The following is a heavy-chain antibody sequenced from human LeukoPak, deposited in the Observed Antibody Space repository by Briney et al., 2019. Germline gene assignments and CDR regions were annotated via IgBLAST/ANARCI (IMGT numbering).Heavy chain of an antibody. CDR3: AKGVHSSGWWGTPPRDYLDY. V-gene: IGHV3-33*06. D-gene: IGHD6-19*01. CDR1: GFTFSTFG. Sequence: GGSLRLSCAVSGFTFSTFGMHWVRQAPGKGLEWVANIWYDGINKYYADSVKGRFTISRDNSKNTLYLQMNSLTAGDTAVYYCAKGVHSSGWWGTPPRDYLDYWGQGTLVTVSS. J-gene: IGHJ4*02. CDR2: IWYDGINK.